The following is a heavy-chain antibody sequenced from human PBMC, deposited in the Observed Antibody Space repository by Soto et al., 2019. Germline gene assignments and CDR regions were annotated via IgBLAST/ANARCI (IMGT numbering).Heavy chain of an antibody. CDR3: VMVDNYVTPTPQDV. V-gene: IGHV1-18*01. D-gene: IGHD3-16*01. Sequence: QVQLVQSGDEVKKPGASVKVSCKASGYIFVNYGIAWVRQAPGQGLEWMGWISPYTGNTHSATKVQGRLTMTTDTXTSTAYMDRGSLTSDDTAVYYCVMVDNYVTPTPQDVWGQGTTVTVSS. CDR2: ISPYTGNT. J-gene: IGHJ6*02. CDR1: GYIFVNYG.